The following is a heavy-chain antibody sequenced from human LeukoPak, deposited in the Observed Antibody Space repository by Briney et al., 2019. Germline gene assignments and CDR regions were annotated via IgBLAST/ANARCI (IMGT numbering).Heavy chain of an antibody. CDR3: ARDRTTMVRGAIQEYYFDY. CDR2: IYYSGST. V-gene: IGHV4-31*03. D-gene: IGHD3-10*01. J-gene: IGHJ4*02. Sequence: KSSETLFLTCTVSGGSVSSGGYYWSWIRQHPGKGLEWIGYIYYSGSTYYNPSLKSRVTISVDTSKNQFSLKLSSVTAADTAVYYCARDRTTMVRGAIQEYYFDYWGQGTLVTVSS. CDR1: GGSVSSGGYY.